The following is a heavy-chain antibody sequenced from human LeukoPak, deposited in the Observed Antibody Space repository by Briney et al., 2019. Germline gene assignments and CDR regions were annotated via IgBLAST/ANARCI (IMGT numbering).Heavy chain of an antibody. CDR1: GGTFSSYA. D-gene: IGHD2-2*01. CDR2: IIPIFGTA. V-gene: IGHV1-69*01. CDR3: ARDGLVVPATFDP. Sequence: SVKVSCKASGGTFSSYAISWVRQAPGQGLEWMGGIIPIFGTANYAQKFQGRVTITADESTSTAYMELSSLRSEDTAVYYCARDGLVVPATFDPWGQGTLVSVSS. J-gene: IGHJ5*02.